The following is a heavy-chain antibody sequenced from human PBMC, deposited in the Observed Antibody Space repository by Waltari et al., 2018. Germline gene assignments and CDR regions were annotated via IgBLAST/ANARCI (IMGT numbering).Heavy chain of an antibody. CDR3: ATLVGAISLEAAFDI. CDR2: FDPEDGET. CDR1: GYTLPELS. D-gene: IGHD1-26*01. Sequence: QVQLVQSGAEVKKPGASVKVACKVYGYTLPELSMHWVRSAPGKGLEWMGGFDPEDGETIYAQKFQGRVTMTEDTSTDTAYMELSSLRSEDTAVYYCATLVGAISLEAAFDIWGQGTMVTVSS. J-gene: IGHJ3*02. V-gene: IGHV1-24*01.